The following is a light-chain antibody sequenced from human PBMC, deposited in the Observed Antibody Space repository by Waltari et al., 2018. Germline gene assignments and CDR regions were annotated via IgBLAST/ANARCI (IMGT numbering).Light chain of an antibody. CDR1: SLRSYY. CDR3: HSRDASGVGGS. V-gene: IGLV3-19*01. Sequence: SSELTQDPAVSVAMGQTVRITCHGDSLRSYYASWYQQRPGQAPILVIYDKDNRPSGVPDRFSGSSSHNTASLTITGAQAEDEASYYCHSRDASGVGGSFGGGTKLTVL. CDR2: DKD. J-gene: IGLJ2*01.